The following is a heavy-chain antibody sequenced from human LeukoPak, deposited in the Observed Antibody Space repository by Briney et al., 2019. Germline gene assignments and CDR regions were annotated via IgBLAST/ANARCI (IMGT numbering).Heavy chain of an antibody. D-gene: IGHD7-27*01. CDR2: IDVSGST. V-gene: IGHV4-34*01. CDR3: ARRPNWGRRFFDY. Sequence: SETLSLTCGVYGESFSGHHWSWIRQSPGKGLEWIGEIDVSGSTNYRPSLKSRVTISADTSKNQFSLRLNAVTAADTAVYYCARRPNWGRRFFDYWGQGTLVTVSS. CDR1: GESFSGHH. J-gene: IGHJ4*02.